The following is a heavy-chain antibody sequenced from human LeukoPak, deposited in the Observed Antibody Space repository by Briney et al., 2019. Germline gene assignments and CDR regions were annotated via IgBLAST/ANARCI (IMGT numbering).Heavy chain of an antibody. V-gene: IGHV5-51*01. Sequence: GESLKISCKGSGYSFPTYWIAWVRQMPGKGLEWMGIIYPDESKIRYSPSFQGQVTISADKSISTAYLQWSSLKASDTAMYYCARPPSRGYSSSFEYRGQGTLVTVSS. D-gene: IGHD2-2*03. CDR2: IYPDESKI. CDR3: ARPPSRGYSSSFEY. CDR1: GYSFPTYW. J-gene: IGHJ4*02.